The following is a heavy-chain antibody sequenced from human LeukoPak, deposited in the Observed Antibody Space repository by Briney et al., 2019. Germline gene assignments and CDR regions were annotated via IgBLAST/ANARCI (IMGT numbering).Heavy chain of an antibody. J-gene: IGHJ3*02. D-gene: IGHD3-10*01. CDR1: GDSVSSNSAA. CDR2: TKYRSRWYN. Sequence: SQTLSLTCAISGDSVSSNSAAWNWIRQSPSRGLEWLGRTKYRSRWYNDYAVSVKSRIAINSDISKNQFSLQLNSVTTEDTAVYYCARNYGSGSSDAFDIWGQGTMVTVSS. CDR3: ARNYGSGSSDAFDI. V-gene: IGHV6-1*01.